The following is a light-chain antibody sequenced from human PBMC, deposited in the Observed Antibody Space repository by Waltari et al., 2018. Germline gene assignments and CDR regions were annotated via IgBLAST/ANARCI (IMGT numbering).Light chain of an antibody. J-gene: IGKJ2*01. CDR3: MQGTYWPYT. CDR1: QSIVYSDGNIY. V-gene: IGKV2-30*01. Sequence: DVVMTQSPLSLPVTLGQPASISVKSSQSIVYSDGNIYLNWIHQRPGQSPRRLINKVSTRDSGVPDRFSGSGSGTDFTLKISSVEAEDVGVYYCMQGTYWPYTFGQGTKLEIK. CDR2: KVS.